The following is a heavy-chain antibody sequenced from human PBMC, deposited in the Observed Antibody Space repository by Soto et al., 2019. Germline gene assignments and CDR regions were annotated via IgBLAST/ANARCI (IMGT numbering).Heavy chain of an antibody. D-gene: IGHD6-6*01. CDR1: GFTFSSYA. CDR2: ISGSGGST. CDR3: AKDSYSSSRFDY. Sequence: GGSLRLSCAASGFTFSSYAMSWVRQAPGKGLEWVSAISGSGGSTYYADSVKGRLTISRDNSKNTLYLQMNSLRAEDTAVYYCAKDSYSSSRFDYWGQGTLVTVSS. J-gene: IGHJ4*02. V-gene: IGHV3-23*01.